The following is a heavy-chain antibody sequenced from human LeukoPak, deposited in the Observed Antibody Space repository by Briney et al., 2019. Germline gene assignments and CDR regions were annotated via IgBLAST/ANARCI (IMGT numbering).Heavy chain of an antibody. CDR3: ARVRYCSGGSCFDY. Sequence: LKTLSLTCTVSGGSISSHYWSWIRQPPGKGLEWIGYIYYSGSTNYNPSLKSRVTVSVDTSKNQFSLKLSSVTAADTAVYYCARVRYCSGGSCFDYWGQGTLVTVSS. J-gene: IGHJ4*02. CDR2: IYYSGST. CDR1: GGSISSHY. D-gene: IGHD2-15*01. V-gene: IGHV4-59*11.